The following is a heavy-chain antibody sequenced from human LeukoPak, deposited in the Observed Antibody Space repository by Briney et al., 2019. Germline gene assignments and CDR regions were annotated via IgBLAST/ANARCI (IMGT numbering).Heavy chain of an antibody. V-gene: IGHV3-66*01. Sequence: QPGGSLRLSCAASGFTFSNYDMNWVRQAPGKGLEWVSVIYTSGTTYYSDSVKGRFTISRDNSKNTLYLQMDSLRAEDTAVYYCVKGPGPTVNYYFDFWGQGTLVTVSS. CDR3: VKGPGPTVNYYFDF. J-gene: IGHJ4*02. D-gene: IGHD4-17*01. CDR2: IYTSGTT. CDR1: GFTFSNYD.